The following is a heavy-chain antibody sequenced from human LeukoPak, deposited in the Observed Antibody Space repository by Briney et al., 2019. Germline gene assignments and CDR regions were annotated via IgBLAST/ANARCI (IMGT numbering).Heavy chain of an antibody. CDR2: IYSGGST. D-gene: IGHD6-19*01. CDR1: VFTASSNY. CDR3: ARLGYSSGWYYYGMDV. Sequence: GGSLRLSCAASVFTASSNYMRCVSHTPRKRVERVSVIYSGGSTYYADSVKGRFTISRHNSKNTLYLQMNSLRAEDTAVYYCARLGYSSGWYYYGMDVWGQGTTVTVSS. J-gene: IGHJ6*02. V-gene: IGHV3-53*04.